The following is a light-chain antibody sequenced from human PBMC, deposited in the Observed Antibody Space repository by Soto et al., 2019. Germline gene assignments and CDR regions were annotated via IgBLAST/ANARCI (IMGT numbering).Light chain of an antibody. V-gene: IGKV3-20*01. CDR3: QQLYTLPFT. Sequence: EIVLTQSPGTLSLSPGERATISCRASQSVSSSYLAWYQQNPGQAPRLLIYGASSRATGIPDRFSGSGSGTDFTLTISGLLPEDFAAYHCQQLYTLPFTFGQGTRRDIK. CDR1: QSVSSSY. J-gene: IGKJ5*01. CDR2: GAS.